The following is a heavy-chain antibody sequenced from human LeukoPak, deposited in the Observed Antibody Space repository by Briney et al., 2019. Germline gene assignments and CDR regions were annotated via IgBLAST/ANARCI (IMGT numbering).Heavy chain of an antibody. CDR3: ARVARNLRFQPLQANFDY. Sequence: XTVSXXAXXYXFTXYYMHWVRQAPGQGLEWMGIINPSGGSTSYAQKFQGRVTMTRDTSTSAVYMELSSLRSEDTAVYYCARVARNLRFQPLQANFDYWGQGTLVTVSS. V-gene: IGHV1-46*01. D-gene: IGHD5-12*01. CDR2: INPSGGST. J-gene: IGHJ4*02. CDR1: XYXFTXYY.